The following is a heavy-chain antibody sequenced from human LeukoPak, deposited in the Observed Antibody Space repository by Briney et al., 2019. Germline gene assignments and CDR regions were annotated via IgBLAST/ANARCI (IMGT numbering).Heavy chain of an antibody. V-gene: IGHV1-18*01. CDR2: ISAYNGNT. D-gene: IGHD3-10*01. CDR1: GYTFTSYG. Sequence: ASVKVSCKASGYTFTSYGISWVRQAPGQGLEWMGWISAYNGNTNYAQKLQGRVTMTTDTSTSIAYMELRSLRSDDTAVYYCAREARGLDHFDYWGQGTLVTVSS. J-gene: IGHJ4*02. CDR3: AREARGLDHFDY.